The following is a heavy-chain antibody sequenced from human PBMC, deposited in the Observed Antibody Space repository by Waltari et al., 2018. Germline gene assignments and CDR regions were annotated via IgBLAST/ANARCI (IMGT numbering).Heavy chain of an antibody. J-gene: IGHJ4*02. Sequence: EVQLLESGGGLVQPGGSLRLSCAASGFTFSSYAMSWVRQAPGKGLEWVSAISGSGGSTYYADSVKGRFTISRDNSKNTLCLQMNSLRAEDTAVYYCARNTLKIYYYDSSGYYGYWGQGTLVTVSS. CDR3: ARNTLKIYYYDSSGYYGY. V-gene: IGHV3-23*01. D-gene: IGHD3-22*01. CDR2: ISGSGGST. CDR1: GFTFSSYA.